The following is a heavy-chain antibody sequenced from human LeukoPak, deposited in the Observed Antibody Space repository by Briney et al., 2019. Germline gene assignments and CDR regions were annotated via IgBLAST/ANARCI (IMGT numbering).Heavy chain of an antibody. CDR3: ARLTRTRNYDY. Sequence: PGGSLRLSCAASGFTFSSYGMHWVRQAPGKGLEWVAFIRYDGSNKYYADSVKGRFTISRGNSKNTLYLQINSLRAEDTAVYYCARLTRTRNYDYWGQGTLVTVSS. CDR2: IRYDGSNK. J-gene: IGHJ4*02. V-gene: IGHV3-30*02. CDR1: GFTFSSYG. D-gene: IGHD1-20*01.